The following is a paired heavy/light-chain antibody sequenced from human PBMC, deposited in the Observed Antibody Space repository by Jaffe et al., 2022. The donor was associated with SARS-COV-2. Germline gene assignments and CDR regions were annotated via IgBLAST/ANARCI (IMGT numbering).Heavy chain of an antibody. CDR2: IYYSGST. CDR1: GGSISNSPYF. J-gene: IGHJ5*02. D-gene: IGHD2-15*01. V-gene: IGHV4-39*01. CDR3: ARKTPVEERGNKFGFDP. Sequence: QLQLQESGPGLVKPSETLSLTCTISGGSISNSPYFWGWIRQPPGKGLEWIGSIYYSGSTYYNPSLKTRVTISLDTSKSQFSLKLNSVTAADTAVYYCARKTPVEERGNKFGFDPWGQGTLVTVSS.
Light chain of an antibody. CDR2: EVS. CDR1: SSDVGGYNY. CDR3: SSYTTSSTWV. V-gene: IGLV2-14*01. Sequence: QSALTQPASVSGSPGQSITISCTGTSSDVGGYNYVSWYQQYPGKAPKLMIYEVSNRPSGVPDRFSGSKSGNTASLTISGLQAEDEADYYCSSYTTSSTWVFGGGTKLTVL. J-gene: IGLJ3*02.